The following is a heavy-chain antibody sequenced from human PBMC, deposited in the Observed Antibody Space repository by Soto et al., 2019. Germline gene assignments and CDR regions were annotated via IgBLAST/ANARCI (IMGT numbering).Heavy chain of an antibody. V-gene: IGHV3-7*01. CDR1: GFTFSIYW. Sequence: GGSLRLSCAASGFTFSIYWMSWVRQAPGKGLEWVANIKQDGSEKYYVDSVKGRFTISRDNAKNTLYLQMNSLRAEDTAVYYCARRDQIAYYYGMDVWGQGTTVTVSS. CDR3: ARRDQIAYYYGMDV. CDR2: IKQDGSEK. J-gene: IGHJ6*02. D-gene: IGHD2-21*01.